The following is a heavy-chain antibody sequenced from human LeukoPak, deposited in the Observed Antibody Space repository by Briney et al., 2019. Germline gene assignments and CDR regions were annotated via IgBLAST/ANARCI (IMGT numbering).Heavy chain of an antibody. J-gene: IGHJ6*03. CDR2: LNHSGAP. CDR1: DGSFSKYY. CDR3: ARHGGPYGSYPFHYHYMDV. Sequence: SETLSLTCAVFDGSFSKYYWSWVRQPPGKGLEWIGELNHSGAPNYNPSLKSRVTISGDTSRSQLSLRLTPVTAADTAVYYCARHGGPYGSYPFHYHYMDVWDKGATVTVSS. D-gene: IGHD4-17*01. V-gene: IGHV4-34*01.